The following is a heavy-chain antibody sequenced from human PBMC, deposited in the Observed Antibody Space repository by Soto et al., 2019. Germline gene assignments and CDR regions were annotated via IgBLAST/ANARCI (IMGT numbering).Heavy chain of an antibody. CDR2: IRGSGGST. Sequence: QAEEKGLEWVSSIRGSGGSTYYADSVKGRFIISRDNSNNTLYLQVNSLRAEDTAVYYCANGKDGYIFENWGQGTLVTVSS. CDR3: ANGKDGYIFEN. V-gene: IGHV3-23*01. J-gene: IGHJ4*02. D-gene: IGHD5-12*01.